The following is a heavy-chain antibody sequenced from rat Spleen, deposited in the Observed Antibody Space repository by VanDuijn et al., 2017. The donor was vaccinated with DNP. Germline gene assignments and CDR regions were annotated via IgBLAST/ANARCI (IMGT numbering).Heavy chain of an antibody. CDR3: TTTRVSSYFDY. Sequence: EVQLVETGGGLVQPGRSLKLSCVASGFTFSSYWMFWVRQAPGKGLEWVATISTSGSRTYYPDSVKGRFTISRDNAKSTLYLQMDSPRSEDTATYYCTTTRVSSYFDYWGQGVMVTVSS. CDR2: ISTSGSRT. V-gene: IGHV5-58*01. J-gene: IGHJ2*01. D-gene: IGHD1-4*01. CDR1: GFTFSSYW.